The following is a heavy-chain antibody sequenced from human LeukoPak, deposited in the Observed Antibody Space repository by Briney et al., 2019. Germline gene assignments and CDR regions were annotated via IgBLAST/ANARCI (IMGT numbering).Heavy chain of an antibody. D-gene: IGHD3-10*01. J-gene: IGHJ4*02. Sequence: GGSLRLSCAASGFTFDDYAMHWVRQAPGKGLEWVSGISWNSGSIGYADSVKGRFTISRGNAKNSLYVQMNSLRAEDTALYYCAKGGGDVVRGANPFDYWGQGTLVTVSS. CDR3: AKGGGDVVRGANPFDY. V-gene: IGHV3-9*01. CDR2: ISWNSGSI. CDR1: GFTFDDYA.